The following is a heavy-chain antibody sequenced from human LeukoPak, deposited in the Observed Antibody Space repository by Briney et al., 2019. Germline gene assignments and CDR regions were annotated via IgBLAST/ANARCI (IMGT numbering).Heavy chain of an antibody. CDR3: TRDRSRAEDD. CDR2: INQGGSDK. CDR1: GFTFSGHW. J-gene: IGHJ4*02. Sequence: GGSLRLSCAASGFTFSGHWMSWVRQAPGKGLQWVANINQGGSDKYYVDSVKGRFTISRDNANNLLYLQMNSLRGEDTAVYYCTRDRSRAEDDWGQGTLLTVSS. D-gene: IGHD1-14*01. V-gene: IGHV3-7*01.